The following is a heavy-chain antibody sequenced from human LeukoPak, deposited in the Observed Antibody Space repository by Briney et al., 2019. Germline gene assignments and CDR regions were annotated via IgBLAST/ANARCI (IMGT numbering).Heavy chain of an antibody. V-gene: IGHV4-4*02. D-gene: IGHD6-19*01. CDR1: GGSISSSNW. Sequence: SETLSLTCAVSGGSISSSNWWSWVRQPPGKGLEWIGEIYHSGSTNYNLSLKSRVTISVDKSKNQFSLKLSSVTAADTAVYYCARDYRSGWSYYYGMDVWGQGTTVTVSS. CDR3: ARDYRSGWSYYYGMDV. J-gene: IGHJ6*02. CDR2: IYHSGST.